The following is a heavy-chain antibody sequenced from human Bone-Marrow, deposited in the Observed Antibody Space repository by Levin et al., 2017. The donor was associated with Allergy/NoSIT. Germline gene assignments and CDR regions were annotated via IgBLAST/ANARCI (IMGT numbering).Heavy chain of an antibody. Sequence: SETLSLTCTVSGDSISNTNYYWSWIRQPAGKGLEWIGRMYYGGATNYNRSLRSRVTISIDTSKNQFSLKLSSVTAADTAVYYCARDLTFDRCLDGWFHSCSHAALVTSSS. CDR2: MYYGGAT. CDR3: ARDLTFDRCLDGWFHS. V-gene: IGHV4-61*02. J-gene: IGHJ5*01. CDR1: GDSISNTNYY. D-gene: IGHD3-9*01.